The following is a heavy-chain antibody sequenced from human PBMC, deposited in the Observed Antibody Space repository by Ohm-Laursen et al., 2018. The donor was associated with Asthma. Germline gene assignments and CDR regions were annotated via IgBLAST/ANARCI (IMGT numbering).Heavy chain of an antibody. J-gene: IGHJ6*02. CDR2: ISYDGSNK. CDR3: AKDLGETLPTYYGMDV. CDR1: GFTFSSYG. D-gene: IGHD3-16*01. V-gene: IGHV3-30*18. Sequence: SLRLSCSASGFTFSSYGMHWVRQAPGKGLEWVAVISYDGSNKYYADSVKGRFTISRDNSKNTLYLQMNSLRAEDTAVYYCAKDLGETLPTYYGMDVWGQGTTVTVSS.